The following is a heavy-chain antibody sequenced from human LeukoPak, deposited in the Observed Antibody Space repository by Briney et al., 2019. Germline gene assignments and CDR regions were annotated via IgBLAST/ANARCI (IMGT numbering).Heavy chain of an antibody. V-gene: IGHV3-23*01. D-gene: IGHD1-1*01. CDR1: GFTFSSHA. Sequence: GGALRLSCTASGFTFSSHAMSWVRQVPGEGLEWVSSISGSGVNTYYSDSVKGRFNISRDNSKNTLYLQMNSLRAEDTAVFYCAKDYVDVGTTSTSLDYWGQGSPVTASS. J-gene: IGHJ4*02. CDR3: AKDYVDVGTTSTSLDY. CDR2: ISGSGVNT.